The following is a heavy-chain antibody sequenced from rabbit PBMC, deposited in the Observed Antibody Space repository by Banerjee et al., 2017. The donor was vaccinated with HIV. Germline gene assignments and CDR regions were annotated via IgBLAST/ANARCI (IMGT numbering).Heavy chain of an antibody. CDR3: ARRVGNRGDYNL. J-gene: IGHJ4*01. Sequence: QEQLVESGGGLVQPEGSLTLTCTASGFSFSSSDYMCWVRQAPGKGLEWIACNYADNGNTYYASWAKGRFTITKTSSTTVTLQMTSLTAADTATYFCARRVGNRGDYNLWGPGTLVTVS. CDR1: GFSFSSSDY. V-gene: IGHV1S45*01. CDR2: NYADNGNT. D-gene: IGHD2-1*01.